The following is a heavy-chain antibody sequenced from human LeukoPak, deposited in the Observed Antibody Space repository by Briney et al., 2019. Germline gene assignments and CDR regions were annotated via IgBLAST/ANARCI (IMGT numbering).Heavy chain of an antibody. D-gene: IGHD2-15*01. CDR1: GYTLSELS. Sequence: ASVKVSCKVSGYTLSELSIYWVRQAPGKGLEWMGGFNPEDGEKIYVQKFQGRVTMTEDTSSDTAYMGLSSLTSEDTAVYFCATDPVGYCSSDSCYSVDYWGQGTLVTVSS. J-gene: IGHJ4*02. CDR3: ATDPVGYCSSDSCYSVDY. V-gene: IGHV1-24*01. CDR2: FNPEDGEK.